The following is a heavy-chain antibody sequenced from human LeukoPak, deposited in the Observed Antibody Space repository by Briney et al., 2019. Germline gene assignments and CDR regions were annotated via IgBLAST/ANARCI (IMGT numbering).Heavy chain of an antibody. CDR2: IYHSGST. V-gene: IGHV4-38-2*02. CDR3: ARDRGSSSSGDNWFDP. D-gene: IGHD6-6*01. Sequence: SETLSLTCTVSGYSIGSGYYWGWIRQPPGKGLEWIGSIYHSGSTYYNPSLKSRVTISVDTSKNQFSLKLSSVTAADTAVYYCARDRGSSSSGDNWFDPWGQGTLVTVSS. J-gene: IGHJ5*02. CDR1: GYSIGSGYY.